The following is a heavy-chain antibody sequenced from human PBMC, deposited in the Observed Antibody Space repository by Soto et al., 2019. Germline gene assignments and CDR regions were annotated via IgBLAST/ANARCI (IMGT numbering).Heavy chain of an antibody. CDR2: VSHDGRNT. D-gene: IGHD6-19*01. V-gene: IGHV3-30*18. CDR1: GFTFSDYA. J-gene: IGHJ4*02. Sequence: VQLVESGGGVVQPGRSLRLSCAASGFTFSDYAMHWVRQAPGKGLEWVAVVSHDGRNTHYADSVKGRFTISRDSSKNTVSLEMTSVRAEDTAVYYCEKGGRQWLVTSDFNYWGQGDLVTVSS. CDR3: EKGGRQWLVTSDFNY.